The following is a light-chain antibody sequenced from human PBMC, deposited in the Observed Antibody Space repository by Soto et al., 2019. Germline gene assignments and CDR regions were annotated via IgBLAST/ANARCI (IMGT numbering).Light chain of an antibody. J-gene: IGLJ1*01. CDR2: EVS. CDR1: SSDVGGYNY. Sequence: QPVLTQPASVSGSPGQSITISCTGTSSDVGGYNYVSWYQQHPGKAPKLMIYEVSNRPSGVSNRFSGSKSGNTASLTISGLQAEDEADYYCSSYTSRSTLDYVFGSGTKVTVL. V-gene: IGLV2-14*01. CDR3: SSYTSRSTLDYV.